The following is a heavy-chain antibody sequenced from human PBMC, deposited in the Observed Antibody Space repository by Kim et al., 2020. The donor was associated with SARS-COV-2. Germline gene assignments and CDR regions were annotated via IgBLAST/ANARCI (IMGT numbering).Heavy chain of an antibody. Sequence: KGRFTISRDNSKNTLYLQMNSLRAEDTAVYYCAKDGLLWFGELSLNYFDYWGQGTLVTVSS. CDR3: AKDGLLWFGELSLNYFDY. J-gene: IGHJ4*02. D-gene: IGHD3-10*01. V-gene: IGHV3-30*02.